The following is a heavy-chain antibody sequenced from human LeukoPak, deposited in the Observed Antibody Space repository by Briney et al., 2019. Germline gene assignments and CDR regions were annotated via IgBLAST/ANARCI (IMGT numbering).Heavy chain of an antibody. V-gene: IGHV1-18*01. CDR2: ISAYNGNT. Sequence: ASVKVSCKASGYIFTSYGINWVRQAPGQGLEWMGWISAYNGNTNYAQKLQGRVTMTTDTSTSTAFMELRSLRSDDTAVYYCARAPTYDFWSGYWHYYGMDVWGQGTTVTVSS. D-gene: IGHD3-3*01. J-gene: IGHJ6*02. CDR3: ARAPTYDFWSGYWHYYGMDV. CDR1: GYIFTSYG.